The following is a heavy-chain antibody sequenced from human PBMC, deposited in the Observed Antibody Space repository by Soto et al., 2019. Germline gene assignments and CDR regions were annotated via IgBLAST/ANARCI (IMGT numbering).Heavy chain of an antibody. Sequence: QVQLQESGPGLVKPSETLSLTCTVSGGSISSYYWSWIRQPPGKGLEWIGYIYYSGSTNYNPSLKSRVTISVDTSKNQFSLKLSSVTAADTAVYYCARGTEYSSSWAGYWGQGTLVTVSS. V-gene: IGHV4-59*01. CDR3: ARGTEYSSSWAGY. CDR1: GGSISSYY. CDR2: IYYSGST. J-gene: IGHJ4*02. D-gene: IGHD6-6*01.